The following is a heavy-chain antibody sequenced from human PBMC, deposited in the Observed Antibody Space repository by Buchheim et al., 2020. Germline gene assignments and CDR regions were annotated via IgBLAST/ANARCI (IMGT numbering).Heavy chain of an antibody. J-gene: IGHJ4*02. D-gene: IGHD3-22*01. CDR3: ARVNRSLSGGIYYDSSGYYFVY. Sequence: QLQLQESGPGLVKPSETLSLTCTVSGGSISSSSYYWGWIRQPPGKGLEWIGSIYYSGSTYYNPSLKSRVTISVDTSQNQFSLKLSSVTAADTAVYYCARVNRSLSGGIYYDSSGYYFVYWGQGTL. V-gene: IGHV4-39*07. CDR1: GGSISSSSYY. CDR2: IYYSGST.